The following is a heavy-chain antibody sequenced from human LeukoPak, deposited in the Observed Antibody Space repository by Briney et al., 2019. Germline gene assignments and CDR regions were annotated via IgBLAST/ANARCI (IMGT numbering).Heavy chain of an antibody. D-gene: IGHD6-13*01. CDR3: ARDPYSSSWYYWYFDL. CDR2: ISSSSSYI. V-gene: IGHV3-21*01. Sequence: PGGSLRLSCAASGFTFSSYSMNWVRQAPGKGLEWVSSISSSSSYIYYADSVKGRFTISRDNAKNSLYLQMNSLRAEDTAVYYCARDPYSSSWYYWYFDLWGRGTLVTVSS. J-gene: IGHJ2*01. CDR1: GFTFSSYS.